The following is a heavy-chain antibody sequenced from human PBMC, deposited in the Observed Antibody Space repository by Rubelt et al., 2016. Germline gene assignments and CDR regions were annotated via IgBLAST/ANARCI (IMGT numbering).Heavy chain of an antibody. V-gene: IGHV4-34*01. Sequence: GAGLLKPSETLSLTCAVYGGSFSGYYWSWIRQPPGKGLEWIGEINHSGSTNYNPSLKSRVTISVDTSKNQFSLKLSSVTAADTAVYYCARGVDIVATSTYYFDYWGQGTLVTVSS. CDR2: INHSGST. D-gene: IGHD5-12*01. CDR1: GGSFSGYY. CDR3: ARGVDIVATSTYYFDY. J-gene: IGHJ4*02.